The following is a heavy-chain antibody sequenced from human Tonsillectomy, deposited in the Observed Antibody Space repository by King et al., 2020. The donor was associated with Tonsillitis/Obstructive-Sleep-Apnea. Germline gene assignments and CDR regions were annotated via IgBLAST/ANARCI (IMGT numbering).Heavy chain of an antibody. CDR3: ARPTPLRYFDWLGADPGIFDY. D-gene: IGHD3-9*01. J-gene: IGHJ4*02. Sequence: VQLVESGGGLVQPGGSLRLSCAASGFTFSSYWMSWVRQAPGKGLEWVANIKQDGSEKYYVDSVKGRFTISRDNAKNSLYLQMNSLRAEDTAVYYCARPTPLRYFDWLGADPGIFDYWGQGTLVTVSS. CDR1: GFTFSSYW. CDR2: IKQDGSEK. V-gene: IGHV3-7*04.